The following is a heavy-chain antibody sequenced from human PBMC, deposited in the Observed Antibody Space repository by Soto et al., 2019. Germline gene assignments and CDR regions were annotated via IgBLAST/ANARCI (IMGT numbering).Heavy chain of an antibody. J-gene: IGHJ6*02. CDR3: ANGEGYGGYYYYVMDV. CDR2: ISGSGGST. Sequence: EVQLLESGGGLVQPGGSLRLSCAASGFTFSSYAMSWVRQAPGKGLEWVSGISGSGGSTYYADSVKGRFTISRDNSRNTLYLQMTSLRAEDTAVYYCANGEGYGGYYYYVMDVWGQGTTVTVSS. CDR1: GFTFSSYA. D-gene: IGHD4-17*01. V-gene: IGHV3-23*01.